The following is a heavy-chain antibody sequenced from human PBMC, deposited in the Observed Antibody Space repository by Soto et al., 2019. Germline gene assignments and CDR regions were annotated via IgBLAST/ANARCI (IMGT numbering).Heavy chain of an antibody. CDR3: ARQYSSGWYGNRVDY. J-gene: IGHJ4*02. Sequence: QVQLQESGPGLVKPSGTLSLTCAVSGGSISSSNWLSWVRQPPGKGLGWIGEIYHSGSTNYNPSLKSRVTISVDKSKNQFSLKLSSVTAADTAVYYCARQYSSGWYGNRVDYWGQGTLVTVSS. CDR2: IYHSGST. CDR1: GGSISSSNW. V-gene: IGHV4-4*02. D-gene: IGHD6-19*01.